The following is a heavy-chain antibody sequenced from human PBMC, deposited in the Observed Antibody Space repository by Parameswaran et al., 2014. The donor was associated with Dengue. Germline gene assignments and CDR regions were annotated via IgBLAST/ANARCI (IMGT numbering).Heavy chain of an antibody. CDR2: IYYSGST. V-gene: IGHV4-39*01. Sequence: WIRQPPGKGLEWIGSIYYSGSTYYNPSLKSRVTISVDTSKNQFSLKLSSVTAADTAVYYCAMVRGVIVDWYFDLWGRGTLVTVSS. D-gene: IGHD3-10*01. J-gene: IGHJ2*01. CDR3: AMVRGVIVDWYFDL.